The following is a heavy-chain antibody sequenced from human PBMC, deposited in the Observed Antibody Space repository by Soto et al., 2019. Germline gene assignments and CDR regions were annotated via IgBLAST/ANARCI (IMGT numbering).Heavy chain of an antibody. CDR3: ARGERGYRRNYFDY. Sequence: QVQLQQWGAGLLKPSETLSLTCAVYGGSFSGYYWSWIRQPPGKGLEWIGEINHSGSTNSNPSLKIRVTISVDTSKNQFSLKLSSVTAADTAVYYCARGERGYRRNYFDYWGQGTLVTVSS. J-gene: IGHJ4*02. D-gene: IGHD5-18*01. CDR2: INHSGST. CDR1: GGSFSGYY. V-gene: IGHV4-34*01.